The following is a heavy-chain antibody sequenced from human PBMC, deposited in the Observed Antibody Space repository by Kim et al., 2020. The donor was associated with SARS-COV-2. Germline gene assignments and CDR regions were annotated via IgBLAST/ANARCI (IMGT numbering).Heavy chain of an antibody. D-gene: IGHD3-10*01. Sequence: GGSLRLSCAASGFTFSSYSMNWVRQAPGKGLEWVSSISSSSSYIYYADSVKGRFTISRDNAKNSLYLQMNSLRAEDTAVYYCASVWFGELLGSDYWGQGTLVTVSS. CDR3: ASVWFGELLGSDY. CDR1: GFTFSSYS. J-gene: IGHJ4*02. CDR2: ISSSSSYI. V-gene: IGHV3-21*01.